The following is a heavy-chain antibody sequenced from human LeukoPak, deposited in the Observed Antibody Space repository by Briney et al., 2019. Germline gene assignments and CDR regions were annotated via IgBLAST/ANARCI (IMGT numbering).Heavy chain of an antibody. CDR3: AKDLDGDYVTAVDY. Sequence: GGSLRLSCAASGFTVSSNYMSWVRQAPGKGLEWVAVISYDGSNKYYADSVKGRFTISRDNSKNTLYLQMNSLRAEDTAVYYCAKDLDGDYVTAVDYWGQGTLVTVSS. J-gene: IGHJ4*02. D-gene: IGHD4-17*01. CDR2: ISYDGSNK. V-gene: IGHV3-30*18. CDR1: GFTVSSNY.